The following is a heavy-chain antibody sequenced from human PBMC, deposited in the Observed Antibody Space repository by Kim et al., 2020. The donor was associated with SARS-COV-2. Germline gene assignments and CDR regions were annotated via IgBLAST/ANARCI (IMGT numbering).Heavy chain of an antibody. CDR2: ITAHNGIT. Sequence: ASVKVSCKSSGYTFSSYGIGWVRQAPGQGLEWMGWITAHNGITKYAQKFQGRVTMTTDTVNTVYLELRSLRSDDTAVYYCARGGYASFDFLGQGTHVTV. J-gene: IGHJ4*02. V-gene: IGHV1-18*04. CDR3: ARGGYASFDF. D-gene: IGHD3-16*01. CDR1: GYTFSSYG.